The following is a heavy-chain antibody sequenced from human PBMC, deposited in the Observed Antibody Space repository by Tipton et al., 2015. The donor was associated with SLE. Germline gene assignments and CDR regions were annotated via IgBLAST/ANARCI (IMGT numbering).Heavy chain of an antibody. CDR3: AREEGQWDAFDI. V-gene: IGHV4-38-2*02. J-gene: IGHJ3*02. Sequence: TLSLTCSVSGNSIYNGFYWGWIRQSPGKGLEWIGSIYRSGTAYYNPSLKSRVTMSVDTSKNQFSLKLTSVTAADTAVYYCAREEGQWDAFDIWGQGTMVTVSS. D-gene: IGHD6-19*01. CDR1: GNSIYNGFY. CDR2: IYRSGTA.